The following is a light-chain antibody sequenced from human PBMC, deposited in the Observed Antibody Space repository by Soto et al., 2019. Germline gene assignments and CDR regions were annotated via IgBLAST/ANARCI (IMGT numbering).Light chain of an antibody. J-gene: IGLJ2*01. Sequence: QSVLTQPPSASGTPGQRVTISCSGSSSNIGSNTVNWYQQLPGTAPKLLIYRNNQRPSGVPDRFSGSKSGTSASLAISGLQSEDDADYYCAAWDDSLNGPVFGGGTKLTVL. CDR1: SSNIGSNT. CDR3: AAWDDSLNGPV. V-gene: IGLV1-44*01. CDR2: RNN.